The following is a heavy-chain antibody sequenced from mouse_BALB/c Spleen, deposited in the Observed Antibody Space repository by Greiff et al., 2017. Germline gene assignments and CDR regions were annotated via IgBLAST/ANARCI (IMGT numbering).Heavy chain of an antibody. J-gene: IGHJ3*01. Sequence: VQLQESGAELARPGASVKLSCKASGYTFTSYWMQWVKQRPGQGLEWIGAIYPGDGDTRYTQKFKGKATLTADKSSSTAYMQLSSLASEDSAVYYCARGCATTATFAYWGQGTLVTVSA. V-gene: IGHV1-87*01. CDR1: GYTFTSYW. CDR2: IYPGDGDT. CDR3: ARGCATTATFAY. D-gene: IGHD1-2*01.